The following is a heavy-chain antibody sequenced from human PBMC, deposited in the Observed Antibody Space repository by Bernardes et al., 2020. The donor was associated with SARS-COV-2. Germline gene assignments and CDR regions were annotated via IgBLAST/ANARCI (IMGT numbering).Heavy chain of an antibody. CDR3: SRYGPGSYQYCYYAMDV. CDR2: FSGSGGDT. Sequence: GGSLRLSRAASGFTFSSYAMSWVRQAPGKGLEWVSGFSGSGGDTYYADSVKGRFTISRDNSKKTLYLQMNSLRAEDTAVYHCSRYGPGSYQYCYYAMDVWGQGTTVTVSS. V-gene: IGHV3-23*01. CDR1: GFTFSSYA. J-gene: IGHJ6*02. D-gene: IGHD3-10*01.